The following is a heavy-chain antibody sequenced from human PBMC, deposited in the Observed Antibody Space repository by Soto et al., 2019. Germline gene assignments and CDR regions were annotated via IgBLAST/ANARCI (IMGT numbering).Heavy chain of an antibody. CDR2: INHSGST. Sequence: PSETLSLTCAVYGGSFSGYYWTWTRPPPGTGLEWIGEINHSGSTNYNPSLKSRVTISVDTSKNPFSLKLTSVTAADTAVYYCSRDKITGLFDYWGQGTLVTVS. CDR1: GGSFSGYY. CDR3: SRDKITGLFDY. V-gene: IGHV4-34*01. J-gene: IGHJ4*02. D-gene: IGHD2-8*02.